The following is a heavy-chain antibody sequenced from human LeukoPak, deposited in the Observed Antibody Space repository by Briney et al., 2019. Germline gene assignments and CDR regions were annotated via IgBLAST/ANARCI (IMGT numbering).Heavy chain of an antibody. J-gene: IGHJ4*02. Sequence: PGGSLRLSCAASGFTFSSYGMHWVRQAPGKGLEWVAVISYDGSNQYYADSVKGRFTISRDNSKNTLYLQMNSLRAEDTAVYYCARVGVEGYFDYWGQGTLVTVSS. CDR3: ARVGVEGYFDY. D-gene: IGHD2-8*01. V-gene: IGHV3-30*03. CDR2: ISYDGSNQ. CDR1: GFTFSSYG.